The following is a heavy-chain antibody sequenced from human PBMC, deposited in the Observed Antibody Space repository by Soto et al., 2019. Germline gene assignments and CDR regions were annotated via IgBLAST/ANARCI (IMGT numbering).Heavy chain of an antibody. CDR1: GFTFSAPS. CDR3: RRGRRGSSRSSDY. J-gene: IGHJ4*02. V-gene: IGHV3-72*01. Sequence: EVQLVESGGGLVQPGGSLRLSCAASGFTFSAPSMHWVRQAPGKGLEWVGRIRNKANSYTTEYAAAGIGRFIIPRDDSKKLVFLQRIRLKAAAAAVYYSRRGRRGSSRSSDYWGQGTLVTVSS. CDR2: IRNKANSYTT. D-gene: IGHD6-19*01.